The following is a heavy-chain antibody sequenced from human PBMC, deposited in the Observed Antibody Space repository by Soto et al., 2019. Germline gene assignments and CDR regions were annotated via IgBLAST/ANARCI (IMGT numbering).Heavy chain of an antibody. Sequence: SETPSLTCSVSGGSISTVGHYWTWIRQPPGKGLEWIGSIYHTGSTYYSKSLRSRLTMSVDTSKSQFSLRLSSVTAADTAVYYCARATGTLRSRNCDYWGQGSLVTVSS. V-gene: IGHV4-31*03. D-gene: IGHD1-1*01. J-gene: IGHJ4*02. CDR1: GGSISTVGHY. CDR3: ARATGTLRSRNCDY. CDR2: IYHTGST.